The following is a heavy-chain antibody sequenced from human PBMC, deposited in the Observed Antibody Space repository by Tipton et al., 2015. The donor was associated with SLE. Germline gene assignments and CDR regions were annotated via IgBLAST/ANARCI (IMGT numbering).Heavy chain of an antibody. CDR1: GGSISISAYY. D-gene: IGHD6-6*01. V-gene: IGHV4-39*01. CDR3: ARIEYRNSVGGMDV. CDR2: IYYTGGT. J-gene: IGHJ6*02. Sequence: TLSLTCTVSGGSISISAYYWGWIRQSPGKGLEWIGSIYYTGGTYSSMSLRSRVSMSVDTSKNQFSLKLSSVTAADTAVYYCARIEYRNSVGGMDVWGQGTTVTVSS.